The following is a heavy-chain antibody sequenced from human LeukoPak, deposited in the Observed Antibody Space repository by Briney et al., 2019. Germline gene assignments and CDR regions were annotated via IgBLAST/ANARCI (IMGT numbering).Heavy chain of an antibody. CDR3: ARHVLWHGSGPYPDY. J-gene: IGHJ4*02. Sequence: TRYSPSFQGQVTISADKSISTAYLQWSSLKASDTAMYYCARHVLWHGSGPYPDYWGQGTLVTVSS. V-gene: IGHV5-51*01. D-gene: IGHD3-10*01. CDR2: T.